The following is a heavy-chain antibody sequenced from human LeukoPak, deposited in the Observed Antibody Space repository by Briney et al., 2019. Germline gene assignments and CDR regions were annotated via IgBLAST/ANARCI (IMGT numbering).Heavy chain of an antibody. Sequence: SETLSLTCTVSGGSISSGDYYWSWIRQPPGKGLEWIGYIYYSGSTYHNPSLKSRVTISVDTSKNQFSLKLSSVFAADTAVYYCARVEYSSSLSAFDIWGQGTMLTVSS. V-gene: IGHV4-30-4*08. J-gene: IGHJ3*02. CDR2: IYYSGST. CDR3: ARVEYSSSLSAFDI. D-gene: IGHD6-13*01. CDR1: GGSISSGDYY.